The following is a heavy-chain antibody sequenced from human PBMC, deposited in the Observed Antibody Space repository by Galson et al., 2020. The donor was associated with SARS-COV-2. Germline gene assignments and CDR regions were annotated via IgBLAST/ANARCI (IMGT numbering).Heavy chain of an antibody. J-gene: IGHJ4*02. CDR3: AKSSVTTGAY. D-gene: IGHD4-17*01. V-gene: IGHV3-21*01. Sequence: GGSLRLSCAASGFTFSSYSINWAPQAPGKGLEWVPSISSSSSYIYYADSVKGRFTISRDNAKNSLYLQMNSLRAEDTAVYYCAKSSVTTGAYWGQGTLVTVSS. CDR2: ISSSSSYI. CDR1: GFTFSSYS.